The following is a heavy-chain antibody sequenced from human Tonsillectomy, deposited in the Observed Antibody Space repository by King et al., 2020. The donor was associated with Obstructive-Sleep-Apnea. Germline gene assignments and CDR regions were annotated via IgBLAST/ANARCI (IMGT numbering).Heavy chain of an antibody. Sequence: HVQLVESGGGVVQPGGSLRLSCAASGFTFNSFGMHWVRQAPGKGLEWVAFIRYDGSNKYYADSVKGRFTISRDNSKNTLYLQMNSLRAEDTAVYYCAKDAPGEGNWFDPWGQGTLVTVSS. J-gene: IGHJ5*02. D-gene: IGHD3-10*01. CDR1: GFTFNSFG. CDR2: IRYDGSNK. CDR3: AKDAPGEGNWFDP. V-gene: IGHV3-30*02.